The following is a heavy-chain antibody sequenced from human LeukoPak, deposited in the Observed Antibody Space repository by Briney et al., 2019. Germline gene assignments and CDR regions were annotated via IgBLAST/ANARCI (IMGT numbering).Heavy chain of an antibody. CDR1: GFTFSSYG. CDR2: ISYDGSNK. V-gene: IGHV3-30*18. D-gene: IGHD6-19*01. CDR3: AKDGPYSSGWYLGY. J-gene: IGHJ4*02. Sequence: GGSLRLSCAASGFTFSSYGMHWVRQAPGKGLEWVAVISYDGSNKYYADSVKGRFTISRDNSKNTLYLQMNSLRAEDTAVYYCAKDGPYSSGWYLGYWGQGTLVTVS.